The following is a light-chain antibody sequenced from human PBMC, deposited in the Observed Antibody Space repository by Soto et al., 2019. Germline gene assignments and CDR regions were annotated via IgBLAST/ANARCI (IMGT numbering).Light chain of an antibody. CDR3: QQLSTYPLT. CDR2: AAS. V-gene: IGKV3-15*01. J-gene: IGKJ4*01. CDR1: QSVSSN. Sequence: EIVMTQSPATLSVSPGERATLSCRASQSVSSNLAWYQQKPGQAPRLLIYAASTLQSGVPSRFSGSGSGTDFTLTISSLQPEDFATYYCQQLSTYPLTFGGGTKVDVK.